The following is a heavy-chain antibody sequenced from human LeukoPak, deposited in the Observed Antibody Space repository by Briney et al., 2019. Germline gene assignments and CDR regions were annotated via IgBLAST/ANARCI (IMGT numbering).Heavy chain of an antibody. CDR2: INHSGNT. CDR1: GGSFSGYY. CDR3: ARGSGSWYY. D-gene: IGHD6-13*01. Sequence: SETLSLTCAVYGGSFSGYYWSWIRQPPGKGLEWIGEINHSGNTNYNPSLKSRVTISVDTSKNQFSLKLSSVTAADTAVYYCARGSGSWYYWGQGTLVTVSS. J-gene: IGHJ4*02. V-gene: IGHV4-34*01.